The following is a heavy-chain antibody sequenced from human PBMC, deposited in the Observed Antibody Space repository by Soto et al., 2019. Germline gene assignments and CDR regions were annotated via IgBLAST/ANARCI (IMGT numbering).Heavy chain of an antibody. CDR2: IRSKAYGGTT. J-gene: IGHJ6*02. D-gene: IGHD3-3*01. CDR3: TRARDFWSGYRIRYYYGMDV. Sequence: PGGSLRLSCTASGFTFGDYAMSWVRQAPGKGLEWVGFIRSKAYGGTTEYAASVKGRFTISRDDSKSIAYLQMNSLKTEDTAVYYCTRARDFWSGYRIRYYYGMDVWGQGTTVTAP. CDR1: GFTFGDYA. V-gene: IGHV3-49*04.